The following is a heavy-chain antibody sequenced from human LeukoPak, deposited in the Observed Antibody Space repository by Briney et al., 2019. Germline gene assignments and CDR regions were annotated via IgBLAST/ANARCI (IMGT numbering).Heavy chain of an antibody. Sequence: SQTLSLTCTVSGGSISSGDYYWTWIRQHPEKSLEWIGYIFYSGSAYYNPSLKSRVTISVDTSKNQFSLKLSSVTAADTAVYYCARGSTLIRGFGYWGQGTLVTVSS. CDR2: IFYSGSA. D-gene: IGHD3-10*01. CDR1: GGSISSGDYY. V-gene: IGHV4-31*03. CDR3: ARGSTLIRGFGY. J-gene: IGHJ4*02.